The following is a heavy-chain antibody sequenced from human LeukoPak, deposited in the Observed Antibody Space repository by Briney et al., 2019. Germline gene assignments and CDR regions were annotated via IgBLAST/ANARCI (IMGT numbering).Heavy chain of an antibody. D-gene: IGHD6-13*01. CDR2: IYLGDSDT. J-gene: IGHJ4*02. CDR3: ARRGSSWTFDY. CDR1: GFSFTSYW. Sequence: GESLKISCKGSGFSFTSYWIGWVRQMPGKGLEWMGFIYLGDSDTRYSPSFRGEVTISADKYISTAYLQWSSLKASDTAMYYCARRGSSWTFDYWGQGTLVTVSS. V-gene: IGHV5-51*01.